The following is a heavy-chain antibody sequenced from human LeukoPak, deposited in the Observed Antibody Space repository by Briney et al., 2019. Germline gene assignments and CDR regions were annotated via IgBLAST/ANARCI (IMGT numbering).Heavy chain of an antibody. CDR2: ITDSGGDT. D-gene: IGHD3-10*01. Sequence: GGSLRLSCAASGFTFSNYAMSWVRQAPGKGLEWFSAITDSGGDTYYADSVKGRFTISRDNSKNTLDLQMSSLRVEDTAVYYCAKGSASGRPYYFDYWGQGALVTVSS. J-gene: IGHJ4*02. CDR3: AKGSASGRPYYFDY. CDR1: GFTFSNYA. V-gene: IGHV3-23*01.